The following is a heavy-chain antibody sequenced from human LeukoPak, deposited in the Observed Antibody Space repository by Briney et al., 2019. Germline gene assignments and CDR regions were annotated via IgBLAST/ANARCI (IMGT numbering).Heavy chain of an antibody. J-gene: IGHJ4*02. D-gene: IGHD6-13*01. CDR1: GFTFSSYG. V-gene: IGHV3-33*01. CDR3: ARQGGYSSTYDY. Sequence: GGSLRLSCAASGFTFSSYGMHWVRQAPGKGLEWVAVIWYDGSNKYYADSVKGRFTISRDNSKNTLYLQMNSLRAEDTAVYYCARQGGYSSTYDYWGQGTLVTVSS. CDR2: IWYDGSNK.